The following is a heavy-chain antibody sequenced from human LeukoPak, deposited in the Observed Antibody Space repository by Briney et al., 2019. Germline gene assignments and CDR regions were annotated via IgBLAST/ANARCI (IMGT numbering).Heavy chain of an antibody. V-gene: IGHV6-1*01. Sequence: SQTLSLTCAISGDSVSSNSAAWNWIRQSPSRGLEWLGRTYYRSKWYYDYAVSVKSRITINPDTSKNQFSLQLNSVTPDDTAVYYCARRGFLAAGGKYYYYGMDVWGQGTTVTVSS. CDR2: TYYRSKWYY. J-gene: IGHJ6*02. CDR1: GDSVSSNSAA. CDR3: ARRGFLAAGGKYYYYGMDV. D-gene: IGHD6-13*01.